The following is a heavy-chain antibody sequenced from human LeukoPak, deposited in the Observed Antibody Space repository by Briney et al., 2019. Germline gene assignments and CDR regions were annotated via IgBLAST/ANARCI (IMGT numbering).Heavy chain of an antibody. J-gene: IGHJ6*03. CDR3: GSHSSYYDYYRHV. D-gene: IGHD6-13*01. V-gene: IGHV3-23*01. CDR2: ISGSGGST. Sequence: GGSLRLSCAASGFTFSSYAMSWVRQAPGKGLDWVSAISGSGGSTYYADSVKGRFTISRDNSKNTLYLQMNSLRAEDTAVYYFGSHSSYYDYYRHVWGKGPTVPVS. CDR1: GFTFSSYA.